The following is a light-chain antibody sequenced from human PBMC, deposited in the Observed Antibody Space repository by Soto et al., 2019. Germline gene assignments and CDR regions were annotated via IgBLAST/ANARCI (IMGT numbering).Light chain of an antibody. J-gene: IGKJ1*01. V-gene: IGKV1-5*03. CDR1: QSVSTS. CDR2: KAS. Sequence: DIQMTASASTLSASVGDRVAITCRASQSVSTSLAWYQQKPGKAPKLLIYKASSLQSGVPSRFSGTGSGTEFTLTISSLQPDDFATYYCQQYNTYSRTFGQGTKVDI. CDR3: QQYNTYSRT.